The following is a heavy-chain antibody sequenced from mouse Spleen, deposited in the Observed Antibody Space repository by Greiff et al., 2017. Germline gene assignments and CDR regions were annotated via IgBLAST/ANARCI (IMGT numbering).Heavy chain of an antibody. V-gene: IGHV1-55*01. Sequence: QVQLQHPGAELVKPGASVKMSCKASGYTFTSYWITWVKQRPGQGLEWIGDIYPGSGSTNYNEKFKSKATLTVDTSSSTAYMQLSSLTSEDSAVYYCASDYGYDVEDYYAMDYWGQGTSVTVSS. CDR1: GYTFTSYW. CDR2: IYPGSGST. J-gene: IGHJ4*01. CDR3: ASDYGYDVEDYYAMDY. D-gene: IGHD2-2*01.